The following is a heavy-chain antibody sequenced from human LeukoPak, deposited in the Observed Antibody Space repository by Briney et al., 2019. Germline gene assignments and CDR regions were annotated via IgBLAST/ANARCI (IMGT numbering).Heavy chain of an antibody. CDR3: ARDSYPITIFGVSWFDP. D-gene: IGHD3-3*01. Sequence: SETLSLTCTVSGGSISSGDYYWSWIRQPPGKGLEWIGYIYYSGSTNYNPSLKSRVTISVDASKNQFSLKLSSVTAADTAVYYCARDSYPITIFGVSWFDPWGQGTLVTVSS. CDR2: IYYSGST. J-gene: IGHJ5*02. CDR1: GGSISSGDYY. V-gene: IGHV4-61*08.